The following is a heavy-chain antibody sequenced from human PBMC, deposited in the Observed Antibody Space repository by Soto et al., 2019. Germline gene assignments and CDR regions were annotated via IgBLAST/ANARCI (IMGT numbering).Heavy chain of an antibody. J-gene: IGHJ3*02. Sequence: SETLSLTCTVSGGSISSSSYYWGWIRQPPGKGLEWIGSIYYSGSTYYNPSLKSRVTISVDTSKNQFSLKLSSVTAADTAVYYCASPNCSGGSCYSNDAFDIWGQGTMVTVSS. CDR1: GGSISSSSYY. CDR2: IYYSGST. V-gene: IGHV4-39*01. D-gene: IGHD2-15*01. CDR3: ASPNCSGGSCYSNDAFDI.